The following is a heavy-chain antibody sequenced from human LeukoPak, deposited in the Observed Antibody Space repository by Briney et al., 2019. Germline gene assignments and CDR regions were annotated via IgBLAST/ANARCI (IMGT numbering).Heavy chain of an antibody. CDR1: GFIFSSYA. CDR3: ARVYYGSGSLHYYYYYMDV. CDR2: TYSGGRT. V-gene: IGHV3-53*01. J-gene: IGHJ6*03. Sequence: GGSLRLSCAASGFIFSSYAMHWVRQAPGKGLEWVSVTYSGGRTYYADSVKGRFTISRDNSKNTLYLQMNSLRAEDTAVYYCARVYYGSGSLHYYYYYMDVWGKGTTVTVSS. D-gene: IGHD3-10*01.